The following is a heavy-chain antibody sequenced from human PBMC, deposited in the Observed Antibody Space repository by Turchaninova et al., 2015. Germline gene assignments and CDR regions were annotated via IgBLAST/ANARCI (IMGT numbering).Heavy chain of an antibody. J-gene: IGHJ4*02. CDR2: IRNVGSKR. CDR3: ANQCGGGCSADY. D-gene: IGHD2-21*02. V-gene: IGHV3-30*02. CDR1: GFSFRSYG. Sequence: QVHLVESGGGVVQPGGSLRLSCAASGFSFRSYGMHWVRQAPGRGLEWVAFIRNVGSKRKCANCFKSGFTISRDKSKNTLNLQMNSVGSGDTAVYFCANQCGGGCSADYWGQGTLVRVSS.